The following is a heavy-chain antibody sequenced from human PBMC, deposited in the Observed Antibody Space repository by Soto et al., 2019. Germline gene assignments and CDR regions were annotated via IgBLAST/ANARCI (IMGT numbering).Heavy chain of an antibody. Sequence: QVQLVESGGGVVQPGRSLRLSCAASGFTFSSYAMHWVRQAPGKGLEWVAVISYDGSNKYYADSVKGRFTISRDNSKNTRYLQMNSLRAEDTAVYYCAREWSSGYRDAFDIWGQGTMVTVSS. J-gene: IGHJ3*02. CDR1: GFTFSSYA. CDR2: ISYDGSNK. D-gene: IGHD3-22*01. CDR3: AREWSSGYRDAFDI. V-gene: IGHV3-30-3*01.